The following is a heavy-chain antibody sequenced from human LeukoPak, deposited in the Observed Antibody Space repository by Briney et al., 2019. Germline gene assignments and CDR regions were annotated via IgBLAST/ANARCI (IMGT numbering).Heavy chain of an antibody. CDR1: GYSISSGYY. CDR3: ARVHSNYDPGASHI. J-gene: IGHJ3*02. D-gene: IGHD3-3*01. V-gene: IGHV4-38-2*02. CDR2: FSHSGST. Sequence: SETLSLTCSVSGYSISSGYYWGWVRQPPGKGLEWIGSFSHSGSTYYNPSLMSRLTMSVDTSKNQFSLILNSVTAADTATYYCARVHSNYDPGASHIWGQGTMVTVSS.